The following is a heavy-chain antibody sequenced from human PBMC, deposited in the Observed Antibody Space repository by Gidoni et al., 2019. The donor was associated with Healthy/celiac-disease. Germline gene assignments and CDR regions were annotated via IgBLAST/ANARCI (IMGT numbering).Heavy chain of an antibody. Sequence: QVQLQESGPGLVKPSETLSLTCTVSGGSISSYYWSWIRQPAGKGLEWIGRIYTSGSTNYNPSLKSRVTMSVDTSKNQFSLKLSSVTAADTAVYYCARDLGMATIDYYYYYGMDVWGQGTTVTVSS. V-gene: IGHV4-4*07. J-gene: IGHJ6*02. D-gene: IGHD5-12*01. CDR3: ARDLGMATIDYYYYYGMDV. CDR1: GGSISSYY. CDR2: IYTSGST.